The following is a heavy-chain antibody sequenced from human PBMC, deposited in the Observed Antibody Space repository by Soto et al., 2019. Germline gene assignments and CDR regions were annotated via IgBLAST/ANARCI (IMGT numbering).Heavy chain of an antibody. V-gene: IGHV4-39*07. J-gene: IGHJ3*02. Sequence: SETLSLTCTVSGGSISSGDYYWSWIRQPPGKGLEWIGEINHSGSTNYNPSLKSRVTISVDTSKNQFSLKLSSVTAADTAVYYCARTKGYYDSSGYFSGAPRRRAFDIWGQGTMVTVSS. CDR2: INHSGST. D-gene: IGHD3-22*01. CDR1: GGSISSGDYY. CDR3: ARTKGYYDSSGYFSGAPRRRAFDI.